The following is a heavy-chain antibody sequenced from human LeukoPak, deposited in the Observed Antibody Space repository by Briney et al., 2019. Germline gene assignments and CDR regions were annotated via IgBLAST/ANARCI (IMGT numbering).Heavy chain of an antibody. CDR2: ISAYNGNT. V-gene: IGHV1-18*01. J-gene: IGHJ4*02. CDR3: ARLGYCSSTSCPGFFDY. Sequence: ASVKVSCKASGYTFTSYGISWVRQAPGQGLEWMGWISAYNGNTNYAQKLQGRVTMTTDTSTSTAYMELSRLRSDDTAVYYCARLGYCSSTSCPGFFDYWGQGTLVTVSS. CDR1: GYTFTSYG. D-gene: IGHD2-2*03.